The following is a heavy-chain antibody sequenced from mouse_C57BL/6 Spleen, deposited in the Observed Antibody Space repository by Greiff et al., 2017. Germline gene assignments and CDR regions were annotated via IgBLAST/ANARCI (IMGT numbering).Heavy chain of an antibody. Sequence: EVHLVESGGGLVKPGGSLKLSCAASGFTFSSYTMSWVRQTPEKRLEWVATISGGGGNTYYPDSVKGRFTISRDNAKNTLYLQMSSLRSEDTALYYCARRYYGSTHFDYWGQGTTLTVSS. D-gene: IGHD1-1*01. V-gene: IGHV5-9*01. CDR2: ISGGGGNT. J-gene: IGHJ2*01. CDR3: ARRYYGSTHFDY. CDR1: GFTFSSYT.